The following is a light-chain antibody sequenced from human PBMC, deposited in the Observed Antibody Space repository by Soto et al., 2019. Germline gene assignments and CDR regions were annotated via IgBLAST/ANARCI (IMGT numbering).Light chain of an antibody. V-gene: IGKV3-20*01. CDR2: GAS. J-gene: IGKJ1*01. CDR3: QQFDGSLWT. Sequence: DIVLTQSPGTLSLSPGERATLSCRASQTVSSSSLAWYQQKPGQAPRLLIFGASTRAAGFPDRFSGSGSGTDFTLTISRLEPEDFAVYYCQQFDGSLWTFGQGTKVDIK. CDR1: QTVSSSS.